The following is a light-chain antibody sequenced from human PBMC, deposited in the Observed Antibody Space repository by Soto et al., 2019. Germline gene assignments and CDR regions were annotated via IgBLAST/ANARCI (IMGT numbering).Light chain of an antibody. CDR1: QSVSSSY. Sequence: EVVLTQSPATLSLSPWERATLSCRASQSVSSSYLAWYQQKPGQAPSLLIYGASSRATGIPDRFSGSGSGTDFTLTISRLEPEDFAVYYCQQYGSSPWTFGQGTKVDIK. CDR3: QQYGSSPWT. J-gene: IGKJ1*01. V-gene: IGKV3-20*01. CDR2: GAS.